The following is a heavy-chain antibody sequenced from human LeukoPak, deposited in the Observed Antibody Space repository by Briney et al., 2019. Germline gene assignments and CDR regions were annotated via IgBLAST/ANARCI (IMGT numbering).Heavy chain of an antibody. CDR1: GDSVSSNSAA. D-gene: IGHD1-26*01. CDR3: AREGEVGTTWSWFDP. V-gene: IGHV6-1*01. CDR2: TYYRSKWYN. Sequence: SQTLSLTRAISGDSVSSNSAAWNWIRQSPSRGLEWLGRTYYRSKWYNNYAVSVKSRMTINADTSKNQFFLQLNSVTPEDMAVYYCAREGEVGTTWSWFDPWGQGALVTVSS. J-gene: IGHJ5*02.